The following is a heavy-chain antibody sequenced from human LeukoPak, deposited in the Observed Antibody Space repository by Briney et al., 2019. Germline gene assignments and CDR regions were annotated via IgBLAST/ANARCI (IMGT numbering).Heavy chain of an antibody. CDR2: IYYSGST. V-gene: IGHV4-39*01. J-gene: IGHJ3*02. Sequence: SETLSLTCTVSGGSISSSSYYWGWIRQPPGKGLEWIGSIYYSGSTYYNPSLKSRVTISVDASKNQFSLKLSSVTAADTAVYYCVESTPFDYRNPHDAFDIWGQGTMVTVSS. D-gene: IGHD4-11*01. CDR3: VESTPFDYRNPHDAFDI. CDR1: GGSISSSSYY.